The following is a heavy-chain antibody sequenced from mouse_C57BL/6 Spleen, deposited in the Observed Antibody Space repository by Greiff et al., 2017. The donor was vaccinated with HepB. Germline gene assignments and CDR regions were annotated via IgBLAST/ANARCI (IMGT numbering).Heavy chain of an antibody. D-gene: IGHD2-5*01. CDR1: GYAFSSYW. CDR2: IYPGDGDT. CDR3: ALYYSNSYAMDY. V-gene: IGHV1-80*01. Sequence: QVQLQQSGAELVKPGASVKISCKASGYAFSSYWMNWVKQRPGKGLEWIGQIYPGDGDTNYNGKFKGKATLTADKSSSTAYMQLSSLTSEDSAVYFCALYYSNSYAMDYWGQGTSVTVSS. J-gene: IGHJ4*01.